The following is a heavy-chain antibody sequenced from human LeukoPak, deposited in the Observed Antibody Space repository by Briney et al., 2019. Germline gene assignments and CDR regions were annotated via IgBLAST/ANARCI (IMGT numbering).Heavy chain of an antibody. D-gene: IGHD6-19*01. CDR1: GFTFCSYW. J-gene: IGHJ4*01. CDR2: IKQDGREK. CDR3: ARDRSYSSGWYSDY. Sequence: GGSLRLSCAASGFTFCSYWMSWVRPAPGKVLVWVDNIKQDGREKYYVDSVKGRFTISRDNAKNSLYLQMNSLRAEDTAVYYCARDRSYSSGWYSDYWGHGTLVTVSS. V-gene: IGHV3-7*01.